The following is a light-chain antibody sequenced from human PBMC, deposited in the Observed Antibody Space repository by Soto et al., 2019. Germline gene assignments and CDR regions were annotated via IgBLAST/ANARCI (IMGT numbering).Light chain of an antibody. V-gene: IGLV2-23*01. CDR2: EDN. J-gene: IGLJ3*02. CDR1: SSDVGSYNL. CDR3: CSYAGSTTWV. Sequence: QSALTQPASVSGSPGQSITISCTGTSSDVGSYNLVSWYQQHPGKAPKLMLYEDNKRPSGVSNRFSGSKSGNTASLTISGLQAEDEADYYCCSYAGSTTWVFGGGTKLTVL.